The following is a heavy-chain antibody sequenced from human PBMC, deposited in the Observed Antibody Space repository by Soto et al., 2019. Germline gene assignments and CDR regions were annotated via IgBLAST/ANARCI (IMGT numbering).Heavy chain of an antibody. D-gene: IGHD3-10*01. CDR2: INAGNGNT. J-gene: IGHJ6*02. CDR3: ARDQYYYGSGSYYNVYYYYGMDV. CDR1: GYTFTSYA. Sequence: ASVKVSCKASGYTFTSYAMHWVRQAPGQRLEWMGWINAGNGNTKYSQKFQGRVTITRDTSASTAYMELSSLRSEDTAVYYCARDQYYYGSGSYYNVYYYYGMDVWGQGATVTVSS. V-gene: IGHV1-3*01.